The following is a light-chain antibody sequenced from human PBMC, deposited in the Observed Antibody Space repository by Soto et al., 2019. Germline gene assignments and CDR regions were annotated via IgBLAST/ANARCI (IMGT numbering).Light chain of an antibody. CDR1: QRVSSRY. CDR3: QQYGSSTWT. Sequence: MVWTQAPCTMSLSPGERASLSCRAGQRVSSRYLAWYQQKPGQAPRLLIYGASRRATCIPDRFSGSGYGTDFTLTIRRLEPEDFAVYYCQQYGSSTWTFGQGTKVEIK. J-gene: IGKJ1*01. V-gene: IGKV3-20*01. CDR2: GAS.